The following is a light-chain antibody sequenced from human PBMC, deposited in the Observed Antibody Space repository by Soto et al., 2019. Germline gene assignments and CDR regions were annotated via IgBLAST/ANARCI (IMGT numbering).Light chain of an antibody. CDR1: QTVRNNY. J-gene: IGKJ4*01. CDR3: QQFSSYPPT. CDR2: DAS. Sequence: TRCRCGLSCTQMERGALSCRASQTVRNNYLAWYQQKPGQAPRLLIYDASSRATGIPDRFSGGGSGTDFTLTISRLEPEDFAVYCFQQFSSYPPTVGGRTKVDSK. V-gene: IGKV3-20*01.